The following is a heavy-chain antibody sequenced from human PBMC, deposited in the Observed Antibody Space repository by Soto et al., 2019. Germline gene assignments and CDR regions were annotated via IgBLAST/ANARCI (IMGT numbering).Heavy chain of an antibody. Sequence: GESLKISCKGSGCSFTGYWVACVRQMPGKGLEWMGIIHPGDSDTRYSPSFQGRVTISVDKSAGTAYLQLISLRASDTATYYCARDPPRVWFGESPFDYWGQGTLVTVSS. CDR1: GCSFTGYW. J-gene: IGHJ4*02. CDR3: ARDPPRVWFGESPFDY. V-gene: IGHV5-51*01. D-gene: IGHD3-10*01. CDR2: IHPGDSDT.